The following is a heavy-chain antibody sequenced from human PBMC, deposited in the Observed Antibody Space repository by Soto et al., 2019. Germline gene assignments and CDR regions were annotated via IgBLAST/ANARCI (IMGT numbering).Heavy chain of an antibody. CDR1: GFTFSSYA. J-gene: IGHJ4*02. D-gene: IGHD3-22*01. CDR3: ASAWGYYYDSSGFFDY. CDR2: ISGSGCST. V-gene: IGHV3-23*01. Sequence: GGSLRLSCAASGFTFSSYAMSWVRQAPGKGLEWVSAISGSGCSTYYADSVKGRFTISRDNSKNTLYLQMNSLRAEDTAVYYCASAWGYYYDSSGFFDYWGQGTLVTVSS.